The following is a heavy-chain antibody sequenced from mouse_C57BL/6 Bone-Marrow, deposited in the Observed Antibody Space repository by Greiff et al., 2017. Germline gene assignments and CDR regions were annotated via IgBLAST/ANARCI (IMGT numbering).Heavy chain of an antibody. CDR1: GFNIKDDY. V-gene: IGHV14-4*01. J-gene: IGHJ3*01. Sequence: EVQLQQSGAELVRPGASVKLSCTASGFNIKDDYMPWVKQRPEQGLEWIGWIDPENGDTEYASKFQGKATITADTSSNTAYLQLSSLTSEDTAVYYCTPPYGNYPWFAYWGQGTLVTVSA. CDR3: TPPYGNYPWFAY. D-gene: IGHD2-1*01. CDR2: IDPENGDT.